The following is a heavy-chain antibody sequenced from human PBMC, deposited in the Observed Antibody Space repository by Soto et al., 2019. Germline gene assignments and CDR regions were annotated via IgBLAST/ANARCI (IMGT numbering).Heavy chain of an antibody. D-gene: IGHD3-10*01. CDR3: ARVPIWFGRGGFDY. V-gene: IGHV1-18*01. CDR2: ISAYNGNT. CDR1: GYNFTSYD. Sequence: QVQLVQSGAEVKKPRASVKVSCKTSGYNFTSYDISWVRKAPGQGIEWMGWISAYNGNTNYAQKLQGRVTMTTDTSTSTAYMELRSLRSDDTAVYYCARVPIWFGRGGFDYWGQGTLVTVSS. J-gene: IGHJ4*02.